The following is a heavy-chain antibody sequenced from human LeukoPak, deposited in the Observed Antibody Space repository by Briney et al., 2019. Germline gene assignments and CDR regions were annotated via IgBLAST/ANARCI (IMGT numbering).Heavy chain of an antibody. CDR3: VSAGERTYNWFDP. D-gene: IGHD6-13*01. J-gene: IGHJ5*02. CDR2: IIPILGIA. CDR1: GGTFSSYA. V-gene: IGHV1-69*04. Sequence: GSSVKVSCKASGGTFSSYAISWVRQAPGQGLEWMGRIIPILGIANYAQKFQGRVTITADKSTSTAYMELSSLRSEDTAVYYCVSAGERTYNWFDPWGQGTLVTVSP.